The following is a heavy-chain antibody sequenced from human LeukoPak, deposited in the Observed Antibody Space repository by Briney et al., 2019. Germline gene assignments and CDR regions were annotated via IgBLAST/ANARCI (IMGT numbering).Heavy chain of an antibody. CDR3: ARFSTVLGSVKYDFWTDDAFDL. J-gene: IGHJ3*01. CDR1: GGTVSSFT. CDR2: VVPFFGAT. V-gene: IGHV1-69*05. D-gene: IGHD3/OR15-3a*01. Sequence: SVKVSCRASGGTVSSFTINWVRQAPGQGLEWMGGVVPFFGATSYAQRFRGRLTISTDESAATAYMELTSLKSDDTAMYYCARFSTVLGSVKYDFWTDDAFDLWGQGTLVTVS.